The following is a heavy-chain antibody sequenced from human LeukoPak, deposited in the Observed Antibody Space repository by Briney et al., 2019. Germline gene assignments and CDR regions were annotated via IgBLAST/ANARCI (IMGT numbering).Heavy chain of an antibody. Sequence: ASVKVSCKASRYTFTSYYMHWVRQAPGQGLEWMGIINPSGGSTSYAQKFQGRVTMTRDTSTSTVYMELSSLRSEDTAVYYCAREAEGYFRSNWFDPWGQGTLVTVSS. CDR3: AREAEGYFRSNWFDP. J-gene: IGHJ5*02. D-gene: IGHD2/OR15-2a*01. CDR1: RYTFTSYY. CDR2: INPSGGST. V-gene: IGHV1-46*01.